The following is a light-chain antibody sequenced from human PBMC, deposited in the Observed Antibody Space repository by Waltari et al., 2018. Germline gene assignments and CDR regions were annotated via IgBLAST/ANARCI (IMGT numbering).Light chain of an antibody. Sequence: QLVLTQSPSASAPLGASVKLTCTLSSGHTNNIIAWHQQHPTKGPRYLMKVNSEGSHNKGDKIPERFSGSSSGAERYLTISSLQSEDEADYYCQTGGHGTWVFGGGTKLTVL. V-gene: IGLV4-69*01. J-gene: IGLJ3*02. CDR1: SGHTNNI. CDR3: QTGGHGTWV. CDR2: VNSEGSH.